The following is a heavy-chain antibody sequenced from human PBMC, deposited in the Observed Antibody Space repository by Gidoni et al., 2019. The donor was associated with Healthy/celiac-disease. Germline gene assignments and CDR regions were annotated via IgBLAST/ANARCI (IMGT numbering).Heavy chain of an antibody. Sequence: QVQLVQSGAEVKKPGASVKVSCKASGYTFTSYGLSWVRQAPGQGLEWMGWISAYNGNTNYAQKLQGRVTMTTDTSTSTAYMELRSLRSDDTAVYYCARDKQLSGSYYHYYYYYGMDVWGQGTTVTVSS. V-gene: IGHV1-18*04. D-gene: IGHD1-26*01. J-gene: IGHJ6*02. CDR3: ARDKQLSGSYYHYYYYYGMDV. CDR1: GYTFTSYG. CDR2: ISAYNGNT.